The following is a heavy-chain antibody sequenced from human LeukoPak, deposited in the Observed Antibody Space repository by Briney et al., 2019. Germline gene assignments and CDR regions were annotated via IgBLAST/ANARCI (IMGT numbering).Heavy chain of an antibody. CDR2: TYYRSKWSD. V-gene: IGHV6-1*01. J-gene: IGHJ6*03. D-gene: IGHD4-17*01. CDR1: GDSVSSNSAA. Sequence: SQTLSLTCAISGDSVSSNSAAWTWIRQSPSRGLEWLGRTYYRSKWSDDYAVSVKSRITINPDTSKNQFSLHLNSMTPEDTAIYYCARGRVTTIANYYYYYIDVWGEGTTLTVSS. CDR3: ARGRVTTIANYYYYYIDV.